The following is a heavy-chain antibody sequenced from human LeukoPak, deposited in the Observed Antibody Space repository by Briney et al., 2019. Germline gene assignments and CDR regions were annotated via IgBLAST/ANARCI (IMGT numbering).Heavy chain of an antibody. V-gene: IGHV1-69*01. Sequence: ASVKVSCKASGGSFSSYAISWVRQAPGQGLEWMGGIIPIFGTANYAQKFQGRVTITADESTSTAYMELSSLRSEDTAVYYCARYYGSGSYYTDYWGQGTLVTVSS. CDR3: ARYYGSGSYYTDY. CDR2: IIPIFGTA. J-gene: IGHJ4*02. CDR1: GGSFSSYA. D-gene: IGHD3-10*01.